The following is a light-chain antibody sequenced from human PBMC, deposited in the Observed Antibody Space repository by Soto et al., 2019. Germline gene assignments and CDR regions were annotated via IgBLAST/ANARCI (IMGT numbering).Light chain of an antibody. CDR1: SNDFGGYNY. CDR3: VSYGGSNYV. CDR2: EVS. J-gene: IGLJ1*01. V-gene: IGLV2-8*01. Sequence: QSALTQPPSASGSPGQSVTISCTGTSNDFGGYNYVSWYQQHPGKAPKLIIFEVSERPSGVHDGFSGSKSGSTAALTVSGHQAEDEADYNCVSYGGSNYVFGTGTKLTVL.